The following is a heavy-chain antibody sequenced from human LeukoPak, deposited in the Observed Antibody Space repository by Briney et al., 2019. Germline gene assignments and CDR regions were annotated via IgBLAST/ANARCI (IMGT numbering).Heavy chain of an antibody. CDR1: GFTFSSYS. V-gene: IGHV3-48*02. CDR2: ISSSSSTI. D-gene: IGHD3-10*01. Sequence: PGGSLRRSCAASGFTFSSYSMNWVRQAPGKGLEWVSYISSSSSTIYYADSVKGRFTISRDNAKNSLYLQMNSLRDEDTAVYYCARDQYGSGSYSLGSFDYWGQGTLVTVSS. J-gene: IGHJ4*02. CDR3: ARDQYGSGSYSLGSFDY.